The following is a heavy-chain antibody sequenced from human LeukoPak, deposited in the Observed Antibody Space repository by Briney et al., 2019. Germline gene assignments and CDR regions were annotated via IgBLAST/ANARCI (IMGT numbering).Heavy chain of an antibody. CDR2: ISGSGGNT. D-gene: IGHD2-2*01. CDR3: AKVGVRDIAVVLAQRPVDV. V-gene: IGHV3-23*01. Sequence: PGGSLRLSCAASGFPLRSYAMSWVRQAPGKGLEWVSGISGSGGNTYYADSVKGRFTISRDNSKNTLYLQMNSLRAEDTAVYYCAKVGVRDIAVVLAQRPVDVWGKGTTVTVSS. CDR1: GFPLRSYA. J-gene: IGHJ6*04.